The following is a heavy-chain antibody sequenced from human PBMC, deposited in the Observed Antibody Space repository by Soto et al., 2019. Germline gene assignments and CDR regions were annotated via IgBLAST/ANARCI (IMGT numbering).Heavy chain of an antibody. CDR2: ISGSGGST. J-gene: IGHJ3*02. Sequence: GGSLRLSCAASGFTFSSYAMSWVRQAPGKGLEWVSAISGSGGSTYYADSVKGRFTISRDNSKNTLYLQMNSLRAEDTAVYYCANRPHLRFLESRDIWGQGTMVTVSS. D-gene: IGHD3-3*01. CDR1: GFTFSSYA. V-gene: IGHV3-23*01. CDR3: ANRPHLRFLESRDI.